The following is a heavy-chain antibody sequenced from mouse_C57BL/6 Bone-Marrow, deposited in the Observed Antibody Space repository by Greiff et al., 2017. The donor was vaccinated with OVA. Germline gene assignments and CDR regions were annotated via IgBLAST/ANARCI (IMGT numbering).Heavy chain of an antibody. CDR1: GFSFNTYA. V-gene: IGHV10-1*01. Sequence: EVQLVESGGGLVQPKGSLKLSCAASGFSFNTYAMNWVRQAPGKGLEWVARIRSKSNNYATYYADSVKDRFTISRDDSESMLYLQMNNLKTEDTAMYYCVREGLWLRYYAMDYWGQGTSVTVSS. D-gene: IGHD2-2*01. J-gene: IGHJ4*01. CDR2: IRSKSNNYAT. CDR3: VREGLWLRYYAMDY.